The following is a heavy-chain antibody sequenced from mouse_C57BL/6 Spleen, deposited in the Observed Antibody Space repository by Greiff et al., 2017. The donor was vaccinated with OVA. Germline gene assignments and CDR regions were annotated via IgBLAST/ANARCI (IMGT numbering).Heavy chain of an antibody. V-gene: IGHV1-26*01. J-gene: IGHJ2*01. Sequence: VQLKQSGPELVKPGASVKISCTASGYTFTDYYMNWVKQSHGKSLEWIGDINPNNGGTSYNQKFKGKATLTVDKSSSTAYMELRSLTSEDSAVYYCARNYGSLYFDYWGQGTTLTVSS. CDR2: INPNNGGT. CDR1: GYTFTDYY. CDR3: ARNYGSLYFDY. D-gene: IGHD1-1*01.